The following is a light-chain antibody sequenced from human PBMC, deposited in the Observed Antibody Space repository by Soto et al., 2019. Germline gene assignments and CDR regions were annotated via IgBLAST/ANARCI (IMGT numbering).Light chain of an antibody. CDR3: HQFGSSPFS. Sequence: EIVMTQSPATLSVSPGERATLSCRASQSVSGSLAWYQQKPGQAPRLLIYGASTRATDIPARFSGSGSGTDFTLTISRLEPEDFALYFCHQFGSSPFSFGQGTKLEIK. V-gene: IGKV3-20*01. CDR1: QSVSGS. CDR2: GAS. J-gene: IGKJ2*03.